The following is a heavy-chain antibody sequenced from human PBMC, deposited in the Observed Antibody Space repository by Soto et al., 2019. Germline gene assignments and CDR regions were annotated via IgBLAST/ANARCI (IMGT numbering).Heavy chain of an antibody. J-gene: IGHJ6*02. Sequence: GGSLRLSCAASGFTFSSYSMNWVRQAPGKGLEWVSSISSSSSYIYYADSVKGRFTISRDNAKNSLYLQMNSLRAEDTAVYYCAREGAPGPYMDVWGQGTTVTVSS. CDR1: GFTFSSYS. CDR2: ISSSSSYI. V-gene: IGHV3-21*01. CDR3: AREGAPGPYMDV.